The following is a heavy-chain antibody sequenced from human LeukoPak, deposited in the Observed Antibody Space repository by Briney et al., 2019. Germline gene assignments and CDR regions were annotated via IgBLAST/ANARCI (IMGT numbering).Heavy chain of an antibody. CDR2: IKQDGSEK. Sequence: PGGSLRLSCAASGFTFSSYWMSWVRQAPGKGLEWVANIKQDGSEKYYVDSVKGRFTISRDNAKNSLYLQMNSLRAEDTAVYYCARVDYDSSGYYSPYFDYWGQGTLVTVSS. D-gene: IGHD3-22*01. J-gene: IGHJ4*02. CDR1: GFTFSSYW. V-gene: IGHV3-7*01. CDR3: ARVDYDSSGYYSPYFDY.